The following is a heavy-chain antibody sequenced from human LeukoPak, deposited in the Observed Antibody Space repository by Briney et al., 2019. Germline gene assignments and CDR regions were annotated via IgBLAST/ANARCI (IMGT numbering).Heavy chain of an antibody. V-gene: IGHV3-23*01. CDR2: ISGSGGST. CDR1: GFTFSSYA. CDR3: ARDRPQEVYYYYYMDV. Sequence: RTGGSLRLSCAASGFTFSSYAMSWVRQAPGKGLEWVSAISGSGGSTYYADSVKGRFTISRDNAKNSLYLQMNSLRAEDTAVYYCARDRPQEVYYYYYMDVWGKGTTVTVSS. J-gene: IGHJ6*03.